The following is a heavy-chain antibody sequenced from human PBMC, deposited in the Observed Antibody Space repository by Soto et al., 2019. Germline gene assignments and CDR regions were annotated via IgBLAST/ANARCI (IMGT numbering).Heavy chain of an antibody. V-gene: IGHV1-69*01. CDR2: IIPIFGTA. CDR3: ARDGSPYCSGGSCYSSYYYYGMDV. CDR1: GGTFSSYA. J-gene: IGHJ6*02. D-gene: IGHD2-15*01. Sequence: QVQLVQSGAEVKKPGSSVKVSCKASGGTFSSYAISWVRQAPGQGLEWMGGIIPIFGTANYAQKFQGRVTITADESTSTADMELSRLSSEDTAVYYCARDGSPYCSGGSCYSSYYYYGMDVWGQGTTVTVSS.